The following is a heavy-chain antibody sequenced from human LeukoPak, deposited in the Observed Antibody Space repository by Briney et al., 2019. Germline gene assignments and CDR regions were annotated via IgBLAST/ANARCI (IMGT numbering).Heavy chain of an antibody. D-gene: IGHD2-15*01. J-gene: IGHJ4*02. V-gene: IGHV1-46*01. CDR2: INPSGGST. CDR3: ARASSVRGGSYHQATSYFDY. Sequence: GASVKVSCKASGYTFTSYYMHWVRQAPGQGLEWMGIINPSGGSTSYAQKFQGRVTMTRDTSTSTVYMELSSLRSEDTAVYYCARASSVRGGSYHQATSYFDYWGQGTLVTVSS. CDR1: GYTFTSYY.